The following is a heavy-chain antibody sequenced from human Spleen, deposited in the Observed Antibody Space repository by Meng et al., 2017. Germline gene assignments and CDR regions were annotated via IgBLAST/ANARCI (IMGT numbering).Heavy chain of an antibody. J-gene: IGHJ4*02. D-gene: IGHD2-2*01. CDR1: GFTFSSYA. Sequence: GESLKISCAASGFTFSSYAMSWVRQAPGKGLEWVSAISGSGGSTYYADSVKGRFTISRDNSKNTLYLRMNSLRAEDAAVYYCARQVGPDYWGQGTVVTVSS. CDR3: ARQVGPDY. CDR2: ISGSGGST. V-gene: IGHV3-23*01.